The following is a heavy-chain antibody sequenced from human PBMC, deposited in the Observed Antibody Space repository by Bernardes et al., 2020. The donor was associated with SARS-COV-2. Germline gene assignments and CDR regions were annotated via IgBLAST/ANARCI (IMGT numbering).Heavy chain of an antibody. CDR3: ARDRDCSSTSCPWDYYYYYMDV. D-gene: IGHD2-2*01. CDR2: INPNSGGT. V-gene: IGHV1-2*02. J-gene: IGHJ6*03. CDR1: GYTFTGYY. Sequence: ASMKVSCKASGYTFTGYYMHWVRQAPGQGLEWMGWINPNSGGTNYAQKFQGRVTMTRDTSISTAYMELSRLRSDDTAVYYCARDRDCSSTSCPWDYYYYYMDVWGKGTTVTVSS.